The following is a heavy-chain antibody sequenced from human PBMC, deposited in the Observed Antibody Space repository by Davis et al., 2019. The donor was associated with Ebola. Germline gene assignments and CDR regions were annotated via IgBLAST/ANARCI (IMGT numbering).Heavy chain of an antibody. V-gene: IGHV5-51*01. Sequence: GESLKISCKASGYSFSTYWIGWVRQMPGKGLEWMGIMHLGDSDTRYRPSFRGQVTISVDKSISTAYLQWSSLKASDTAMYYCARPMATTNWGQGTLVTVSS. J-gene: IGHJ4*02. CDR1: GYSFSTYW. D-gene: IGHD5-24*01. CDR3: ARPMATTN. CDR2: MHLGDSDT.